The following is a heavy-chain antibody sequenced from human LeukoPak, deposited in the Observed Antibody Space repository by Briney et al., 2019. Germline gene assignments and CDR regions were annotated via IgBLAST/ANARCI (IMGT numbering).Heavy chain of an antibody. J-gene: IGHJ3*02. CDR1: GFTFSSYG. CDR2: IWYDGSNK. V-gene: IGHV3-33*01. CDR3: ARDCPCGGDCYSCDAFDI. Sequence: GGSLRLSCAASGFTFSSYGMHWVRQAPGKGLEWVAVIWYDGSNKYYADSVKGRFTISRDNSKNTLYLQMNSLRAEDTAVYYCARDCPCGGDCYSCDAFDIWGQGTMVTVSS. D-gene: IGHD2-21*02.